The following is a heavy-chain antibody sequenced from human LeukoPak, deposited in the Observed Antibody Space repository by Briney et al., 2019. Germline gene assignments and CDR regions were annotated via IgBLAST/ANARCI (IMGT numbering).Heavy chain of an antibody. CDR3: ASQYSSSWYVDYYYYYMDV. Sequence: SVKVSCKASGGTFSSYAISWVRQAPGQGLEWMGGIIPIFGTANYAQKFQGRVTITTDESTSTAYMELSSLRSEDTAAYYCASQYSSSWYVDYYYYYMDVWGKGTTVTVSS. CDR1: GGTFSSYA. D-gene: IGHD6-13*01. CDR2: IIPIFGTA. V-gene: IGHV1-69*05. J-gene: IGHJ6*03.